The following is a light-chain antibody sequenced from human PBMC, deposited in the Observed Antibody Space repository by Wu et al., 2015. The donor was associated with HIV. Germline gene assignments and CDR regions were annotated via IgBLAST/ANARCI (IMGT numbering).Light chain of an antibody. J-gene: IGKJ2*01. CDR2: GAS. Sequence: ENVLTQSPGTLSLSPGERATPSCRASQSVSSTYLAWYQQKPGQAPRLLIYGASSRATGIPDRFSGSGSGTDFTLTISRLEPEDFAVYYCQQYGISRTFGQGTKLEIK. CDR3: QQYGISRT. V-gene: IGKV3-20*01. CDR1: QSVSSTY.